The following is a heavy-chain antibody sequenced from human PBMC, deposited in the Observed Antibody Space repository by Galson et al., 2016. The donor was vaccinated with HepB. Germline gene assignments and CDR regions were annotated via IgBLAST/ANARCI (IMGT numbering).Heavy chain of an antibody. CDR3: AGGSDYVWGSLSYFDY. J-gene: IGHJ4*02. CDR1: GFTFSSYG. V-gene: IGHV3-33*01. Sequence: SLRLSCAASGFTFSSYGMHWVRQAPGKGLEWVAVMWFDGSNKNYADSVKGRFTISRDNSKNTLYLQMNSLRAEDTAVYYCAGGSDYVWGSLSYFDYWGQGTRDTVSS. D-gene: IGHD3-16*01. CDR2: MWFDGSNK.